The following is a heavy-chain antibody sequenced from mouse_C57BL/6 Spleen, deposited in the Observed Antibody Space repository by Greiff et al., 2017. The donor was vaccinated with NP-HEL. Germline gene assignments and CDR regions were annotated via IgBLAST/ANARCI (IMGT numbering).Heavy chain of an antibody. CDR3: TRETAY. Sequence: VQLQQSGAELVRPGASVTLSCKASGYTFTDYEMHWVKQTPVHGLEWIGAIDPETGGTAYNQKFKGKAILTADISSSTAYMELRSLTSEDSAVYYCTRETAYWGQGTLVTVSA. V-gene: IGHV1-15*01. CDR1: GYTFTDYE. J-gene: IGHJ3*01. CDR2: IDPETGGT.